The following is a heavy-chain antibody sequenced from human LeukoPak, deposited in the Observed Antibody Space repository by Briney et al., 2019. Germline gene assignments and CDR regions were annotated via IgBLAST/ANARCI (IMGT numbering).Heavy chain of an antibody. CDR1: DDSMNSGSYY. CDR3: ARETVTTLSVRINWFDP. CDR2: IYYRGGA. D-gene: IGHD4-17*01. V-gene: IGHV4-39*07. Sequence: SETLSLKCTVSDDSMNSGSYYWGWIRQPPGEGLEWIGSIYYRGGAYYNPSLKSRVTISVDTSKNQFSLKLNSVTAADTAVYYCARETVTTLSVRINWFDPWGQGTLVTVYS. J-gene: IGHJ5*02.